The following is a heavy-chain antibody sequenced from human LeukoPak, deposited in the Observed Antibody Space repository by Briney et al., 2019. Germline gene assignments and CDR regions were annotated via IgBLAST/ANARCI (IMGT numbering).Heavy chain of an antibody. V-gene: IGHV3-23*01. CDR3: ARDSRTSHDAFDI. J-gene: IGHJ3*02. Sequence: GGSLRLSCAASGFTFSSYAMSWVRQAPGKGLEWVSGVSGSGDSTYYADSVKGRFTVSRDNSKNTLDLQMNSLRAEDTAVYYCARDSRTSHDAFDIWGQGTMVTVSS. CDR2: VSGSGDST. CDR1: GFTFSSYA.